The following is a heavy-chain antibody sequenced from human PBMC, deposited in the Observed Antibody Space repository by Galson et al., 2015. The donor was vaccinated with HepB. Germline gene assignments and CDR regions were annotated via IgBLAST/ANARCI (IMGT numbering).Heavy chain of an antibody. V-gene: IGHV3-30-3*01. D-gene: IGHD3-10*01. CDR2: ISSDGSIP. CDR1: GFTFSNYV. J-gene: IGHJ3*02. Sequence: SLRLSCAASGFTFSNYVMHWVRQAPGKGLEWVQGISSDGSIPYYEDSLKDRFTISRDNSKNTLYLQMDSLRAEDTAIYYCTREGSGAFDIWGQGTMVTISS. CDR3: TREGSGAFDI.